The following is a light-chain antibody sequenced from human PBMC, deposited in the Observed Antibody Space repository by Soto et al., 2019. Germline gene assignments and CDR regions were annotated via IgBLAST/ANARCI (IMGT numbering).Light chain of an antibody. CDR3: QYLNRFPLS. CDR2: LAS. Sequence: IQLTQSPSSLSESVGDRFTITCRASQGISSYLAWYQQKQGKXPKXXIYLASTLQSGVPSRFSGSGSGTAGSITIGSLQTEDFETYDGQYLNRFPLSFGGGTKVDIK. CDR1: QGISSY. J-gene: IGKJ4*01. V-gene: IGKV1-9*01.